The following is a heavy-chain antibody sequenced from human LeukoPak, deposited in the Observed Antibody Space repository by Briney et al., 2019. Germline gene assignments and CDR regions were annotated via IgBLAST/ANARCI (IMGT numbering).Heavy chain of an antibody. CDR2: ISSSSSYI. CDR3: ALDPLVVPDDYYYYGMDV. D-gene: IGHD2-2*01. V-gene: IGHV3-21*01. Sequence: GRSLRLSCAASGFTFSSYSMNWVRQAPGKGLEWVSSISSSSSYIYYADSVKGRFTISRDNAKNSLYLQMNSLRAEDTAVYYCALDPLVVPDDYYYYGMDVWGKGTTVTVSS. CDR1: GFTFSSYS. J-gene: IGHJ6*04.